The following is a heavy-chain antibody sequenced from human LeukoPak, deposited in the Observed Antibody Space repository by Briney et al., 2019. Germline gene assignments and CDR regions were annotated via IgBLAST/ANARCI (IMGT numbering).Heavy chain of an antibody. CDR1: GGTFSSYA. Sequence: ASVKVSCKASGGTFSSYAISWVRQAPGQGLEWMGRIIPILGIANYAQKFQGRVTITADKSTSTAYMELSSLRSEDTAVYYCARDWSGLRFLDINSSGGYWGQGTLVTVSS. V-gene: IGHV1-69*04. J-gene: IGHJ4*02. D-gene: IGHD3-3*01. CDR2: IIPILGIA. CDR3: ARDWSGLRFLDINSSGGY.